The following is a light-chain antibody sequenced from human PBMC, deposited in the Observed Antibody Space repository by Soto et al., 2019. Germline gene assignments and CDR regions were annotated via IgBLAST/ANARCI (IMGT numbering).Light chain of an antibody. CDR2: DAS. CDR1: QIVGSTY. V-gene: IGKV3-20*01. Sequence: EIVLTQSPGNLSLSPGERATLSCRASQIVGSTYLAWYQQKPGQAPRLLIYDASSRATGIPDRFSGSGSGTDFTLTISRLEPEDFAVYYCQQYDNSAITFGQGTRLEIK. CDR3: QQYDNSAIT. J-gene: IGKJ5*01.